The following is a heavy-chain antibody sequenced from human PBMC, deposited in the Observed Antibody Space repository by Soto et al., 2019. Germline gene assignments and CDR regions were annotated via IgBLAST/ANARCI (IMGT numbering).Heavy chain of an antibody. CDR3: TRGSVVGAYYYYYGMDV. D-gene: IGHD1-26*01. CDR2: IRSKANSYAT. V-gene: IGHV3-73*01. J-gene: IGHJ6*02. Sequence: QPGGSLRLSCAASGFTFSGSAMHWVRQASGKGLEWVGRIRSKANSYATAYAASVKGRFTISRDDSKNTAYLQMNSLKTEDTAVYYCTRGSVVGAYYYYYGMDVWGQGTTVTVSS. CDR1: GFTFSGSA.